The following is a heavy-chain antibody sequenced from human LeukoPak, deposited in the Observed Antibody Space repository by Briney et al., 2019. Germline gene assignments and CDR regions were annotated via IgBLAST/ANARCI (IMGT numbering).Heavy chain of an antibody. Sequence: SETLSLTCTVSGGSISSSSYYWGWIRQPPGKGLEWIGSIYYSGSTYYNPSLKSRVTISVDTSKNQFSLKLSSVTAADTAVYYCAREGNRVYYYYYYMDVWGKGTTVTVSS. CDR3: AREGNRVYYYYYYMDV. CDR2: IYYSGST. CDR1: GGSISSSSYY. D-gene: IGHD3-10*01. J-gene: IGHJ6*03. V-gene: IGHV4-39*07.